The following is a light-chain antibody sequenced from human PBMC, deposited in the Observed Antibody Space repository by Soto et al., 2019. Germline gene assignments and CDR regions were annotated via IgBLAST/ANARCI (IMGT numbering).Light chain of an antibody. CDR3: QHYNSYSEA. V-gene: IGKV1-5*03. CDR2: KAS. Sequence: IKMNQSPSSLSASVGDRVTITCQASQTISSWLAWYQQKPGKAPKLLIYKASTLKSGVPSRFSGSGSGTEFTLTISSLQPDDFATYYCQHYNSYSEAFGHGTKVE. J-gene: IGKJ1*01. CDR1: QTISSW.